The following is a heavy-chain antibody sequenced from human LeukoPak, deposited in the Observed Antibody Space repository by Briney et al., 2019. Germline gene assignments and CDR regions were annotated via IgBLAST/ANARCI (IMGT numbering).Heavy chain of an antibody. D-gene: IGHD2-2*01. CDR2: INHSGST. J-gene: IGHJ5*02. V-gene: IGHV4-34*01. CDR3: ARRGNYCSSTSCLLRWFDP. CDR1: GGSFSGYY. Sequence: PSETLSLTCAVYGGSFSGYYWSWIRQPPGKGLEWIGEINHSGSTNYNPSLKSRVTISVDTSKNQFSLKLSSVTAADTAVYYCARRGNYCSSTSCLLRWFDPWGQGTLVTVSS.